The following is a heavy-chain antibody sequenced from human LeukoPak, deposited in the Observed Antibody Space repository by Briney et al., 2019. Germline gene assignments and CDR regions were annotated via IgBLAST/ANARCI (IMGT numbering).Heavy chain of an antibody. CDR3: ARVPFGVTSYYYYMDV. Sequence: GGSLRLSCAASGFTFSSYGMTWVRQAPGKGLEWVSYISSSSSTIYYADSVKGRFTISRDNAKNSLYLQLNSLRAEDTAVYYCARVPFGVTSYYYYMDVWGKGTTVTISS. J-gene: IGHJ6*03. CDR2: ISSSSSTI. CDR1: GFTFSSYG. D-gene: IGHD3-10*01. V-gene: IGHV3-48*01.